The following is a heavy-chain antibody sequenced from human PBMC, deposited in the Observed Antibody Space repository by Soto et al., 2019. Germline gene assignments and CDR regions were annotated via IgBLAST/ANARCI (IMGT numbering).Heavy chain of an antibody. J-gene: IGHJ4*02. CDR3: ARVEKEYYDSSGYYYFDY. Sequence: ASVKVSCKASGYTFTSYGISWVRQAPGQGLEWMGWISACNGNTNYAQKLQGRVTMTTDTSTSTAYMELRSLRSDDTAVYYCARVEKEYYDSSGYYYFDYWGQGTLVTVSS. CDR1: GYTFTSYG. V-gene: IGHV1-18*01. D-gene: IGHD3-22*01. CDR2: ISACNGNT.